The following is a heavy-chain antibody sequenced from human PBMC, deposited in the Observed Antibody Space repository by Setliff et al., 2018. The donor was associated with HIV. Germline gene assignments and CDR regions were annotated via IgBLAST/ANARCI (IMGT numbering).Heavy chain of an antibody. V-gene: IGHV5-51*01. J-gene: IGHJ6*02. Sequence: GESLKISCKGSENTFTRYWIGWVRQMPGKGLEWMGIIYAGDSDTRYSPSFQGQVTISADKSVSIAYLQWNSLKASDTAMYYCARCSGSYPCDGMDVWGQGTTVTVSS. CDR1: ENTFTRYW. D-gene: IGHD1-26*01. CDR3: ARCSGSYPCDGMDV. CDR2: IYAGDSDT.